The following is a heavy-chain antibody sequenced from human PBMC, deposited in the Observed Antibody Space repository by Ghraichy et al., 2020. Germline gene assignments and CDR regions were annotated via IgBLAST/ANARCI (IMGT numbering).Heavy chain of an antibody. CDR1: GGSFSGYY. V-gene: IGHV4-34*01. CDR3: ARGHTSGETFDY. D-gene: IGHD4-17*01. J-gene: IGHJ4*02. Sequence: SQTLSLTCAVYGGSFSGYYWSWIRQPPGKGLEWIGEINHSGSTNYNPSLKSRVTISVDTSKNQFSLKLSSVTAADTAVYYCARGHTSGETFDYWGQGTLVTVSS. CDR2: INHSGST.